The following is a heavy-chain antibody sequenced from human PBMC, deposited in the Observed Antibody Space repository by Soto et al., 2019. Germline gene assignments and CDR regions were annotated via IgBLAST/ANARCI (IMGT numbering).Heavy chain of an antibody. D-gene: IGHD2-21*01. CDR3: AKVCGERLAFDF. CDR2: ISSEGSNK. CDR1: GFTFSSYG. Sequence: QVQLVESGGGVVQPGRSLRLSCAASGFTFSSYGMHWVRQAPGKGLEWVAVISSEGSNKDYADSVKGRFTISRDHSKNTLYLQMDSLRSEAAAVYYCAKVCGERLAFDFWGQGPMVTVSS. V-gene: IGHV3-30*18. J-gene: IGHJ4*02.